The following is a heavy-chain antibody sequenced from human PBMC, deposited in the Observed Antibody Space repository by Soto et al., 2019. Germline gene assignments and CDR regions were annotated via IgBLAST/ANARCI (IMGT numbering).Heavy chain of an antibody. V-gene: IGHV4-59*01. CDR3: ARVFTGDKYYYYYMDV. D-gene: IGHD3-16*01. CDR1: GGSISSYY. Sequence: SETLSLTCTVSGGSISSYYWSWIRQPPGKGLEWIGYIYYSGSTNYNPSLKSRVTISVDTSKNQFSLKLSSVTAADTAVYYCARVFTGDKYYYYYMDVWGKGTTVTVSS. CDR2: IYYSGST. J-gene: IGHJ6*03.